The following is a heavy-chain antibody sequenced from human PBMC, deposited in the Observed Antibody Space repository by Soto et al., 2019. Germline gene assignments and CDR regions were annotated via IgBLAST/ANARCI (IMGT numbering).Heavy chain of an antibody. CDR2: ISAYNGNT. J-gene: IGHJ6*02. D-gene: IGHD6-13*01. Sequence: ASVKVSCKASGYTFTSYGISWVRQAPGQGLEWMGWISAYNGNTNYAQKFQGRVTMTKDTSTNTAYMELSSLRSEDTAVYYCATLDGRGSSWYGPDYYGMDVWGQGTTVTVSS. CDR1: GYTFTSYG. CDR3: ATLDGRGSSWYGPDYYGMDV. V-gene: IGHV1-18*01.